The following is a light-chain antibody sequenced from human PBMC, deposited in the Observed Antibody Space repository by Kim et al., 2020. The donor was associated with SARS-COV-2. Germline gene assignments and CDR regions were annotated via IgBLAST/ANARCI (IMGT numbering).Light chain of an antibody. Sequence: GQTVRITCKGDSLRSYYASWYQQKPGQAPVLVIYGKNNRPSGIPDRFSGSSSGNTASLTITGDQAEDEADYYCNSRDSSGNHLWVFGGGTQLTVL. V-gene: IGLV3-19*01. CDR1: SLRSYY. J-gene: IGLJ3*02. CDR3: NSRDSSGNHLWV. CDR2: GKN.